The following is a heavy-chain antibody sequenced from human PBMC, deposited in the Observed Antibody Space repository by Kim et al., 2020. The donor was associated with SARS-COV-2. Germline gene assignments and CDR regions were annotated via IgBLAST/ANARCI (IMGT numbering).Heavy chain of an antibody. V-gene: IGHV1-46*01. D-gene: IGHD3-10*01. CDR1: GYTFTSYY. CDR3: ARVGYYYGSGSYSPDY. J-gene: IGHJ4*02. Sequence: ASVKVSCKASGYTFTSYYMHWVRQAPGQGLEWMGIINPSGGSTSYAQKFQGRVTMTRDTSTSTVYMELSSLRSEDTAVYYCARVGYYYGSGSYSPDYWGQGTLVTVSS. CDR2: INPSGGST.